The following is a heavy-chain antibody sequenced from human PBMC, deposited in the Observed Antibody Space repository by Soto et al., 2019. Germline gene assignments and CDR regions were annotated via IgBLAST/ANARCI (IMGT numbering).Heavy chain of an antibody. Sequence: QVQLGQSGAEVKKPGASVKVSCNTSGYTFTSYDINWVRQATGQGLEWMGWMNPNSGNTAYAQKFQGRVTMTRNTSIRTAYMELSSLRSEDTAVYYCARERSRGDFDIWGKGTMVTVSS. J-gene: IGHJ3*02. CDR1: GYTFTSYD. CDR3: ARERSRGDFDI. CDR2: MNPNSGNT. V-gene: IGHV1-8*01. D-gene: IGHD2-21*01.